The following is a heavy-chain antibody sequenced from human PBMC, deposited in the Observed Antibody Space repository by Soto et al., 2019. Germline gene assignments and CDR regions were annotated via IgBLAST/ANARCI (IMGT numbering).Heavy chain of an antibody. J-gene: IGHJ4*02. Sequence: SVKISCTASGGTFSRYRINWGRQAPGQGLEWVGGIVPIYRTADYAQKFQGRVTITAGESARTSYMELRSLKSQDTAVYYCVRDSGAKLSSSWGQGTLVTVS. V-gene: IGHV1-69*01. CDR3: VRDSGAKLSSS. D-gene: IGHD6-13*01. CDR2: IVPIYRTA. CDR1: GGTFSRYR.